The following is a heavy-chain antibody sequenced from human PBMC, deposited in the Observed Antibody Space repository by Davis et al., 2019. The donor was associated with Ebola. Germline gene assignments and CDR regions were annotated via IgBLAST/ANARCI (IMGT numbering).Heavy chain of an antibody. J-gene: IGHJ4*02. CDR2: IGASGTKA. Sequence: PGGSLRLSCAASGFTFSSFALTWVRQAPGKGLEWVSTIGASGTKAYYAESVKGRFAMSRDNSNNTLYLQMNSLRGDDTAVYYCAKDLILAPYDLWSAFDSWGQGTPVTVSS. CDR1: GFTFSSFA. CDR3: AKDLILAPYDLWSAFDS. D-gene: IGHD3-3*01. V-gene: IGHV3-23*01.